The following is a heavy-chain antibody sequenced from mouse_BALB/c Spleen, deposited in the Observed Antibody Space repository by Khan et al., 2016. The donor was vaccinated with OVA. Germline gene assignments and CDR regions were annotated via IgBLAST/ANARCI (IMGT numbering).Heavy chain of an antibody. V-gene: IGHV1-7*01. CDR1: GYTFTTYW. CDR2: INPTSGST. Sequence: QVQLKESGAELAKPGASVKMSCKASGYTFTTYWMHWVKQRPGQGLEWIGYINPTSGSTDYNEKFKAKATLSADKSSSTAYMQLSSLTSEDSAVYYCTRDRIDYWGQGTTLTVSS. CDR3: TRDRIDY. J-gene: IGHJ2*01.